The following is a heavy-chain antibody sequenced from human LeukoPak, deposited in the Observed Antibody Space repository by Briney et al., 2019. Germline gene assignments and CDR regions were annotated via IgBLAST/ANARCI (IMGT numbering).Heavy chain of an antibody. D-gene: IGHD4-17*01. CDR3: AQDRGATVTTFAH. CDR1: GFTFSLYV. J-gene: IGHJ4*02. Sequence: QSGGSLRLSCAASGFTFSLYVMSWVRQAPGKGLEWVSGICASGGSRYCADSVKGRFTISRDNSRNTVFLQVNSLRGDDTAVYYCAQDRGATVTTFAHWGLGTLVTVSS. CDR2: ICASGGSR. V-gene: IGHV3-23*01.